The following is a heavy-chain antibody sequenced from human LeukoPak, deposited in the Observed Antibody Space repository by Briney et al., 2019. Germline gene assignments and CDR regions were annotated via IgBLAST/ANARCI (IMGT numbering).Heavy chain of an antibody. J-gene: IGHJ4*02. D-gene: IGHD5-18*01. CDR1: GGTFSSYA. CDR2: IIPILGIA. Sequence: ASVKVSCKASGGTFSSYAISWVRQAPGQGLEWMGRIIPILGIANYAQKFQGRVTITADKSTSTAYMELSSLRSEDTAVYYWARRVDTAMVTTDYWGQGTLVTVSS. CDR3: ARRVDTAMVTTDY. V-gene: IGHV1-69*04.